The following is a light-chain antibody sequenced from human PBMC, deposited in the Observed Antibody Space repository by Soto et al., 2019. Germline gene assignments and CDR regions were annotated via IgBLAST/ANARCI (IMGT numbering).Light chain of an antibody. CDR1: SSNIGAGYD. V-gene: IGLV1-40*01. Sequence: QSVLTQPRSVSGAPGQSVTISRTGSSSNIGAGYDVHWYQQRPGTAPKLLIFGNINRPSGVPDRFYGYKSGTSASLAIAAIQAEDEGDYYCQSYDSTLSAFYVFGNGNKGTV. CDR2: GNI. J-gene: IGLJ1*01. CDR3: QSYDSTLSAFYV.